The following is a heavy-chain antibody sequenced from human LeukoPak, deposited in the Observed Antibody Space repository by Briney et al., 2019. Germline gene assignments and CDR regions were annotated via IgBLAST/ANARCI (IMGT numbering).Heavy chain of an antibody. CDR1: GFTFSNYW. Sequence: AGGSLRLSCAASGFTFSNYWMSWVRQAPGKGLEWVAHIKQHGSEKYYVDSVKGRFTISRDDAKNSLYLQMNSLRAEDTAVYYCARGAYDSSGYYYGVYWGQGTLVTVSS. CDR3: ARGAYDSSGYYYGVY. J-gene: IGHJ4*02. V-gene: IGHV3-7*01. D-gene: IGHD3-22*01. CDR2: IKQHGSEK.